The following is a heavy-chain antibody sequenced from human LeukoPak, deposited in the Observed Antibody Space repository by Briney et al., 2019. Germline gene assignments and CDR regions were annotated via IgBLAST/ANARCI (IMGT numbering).Heavy chain of an antibody. CDR1: GYTFTSYG. CDR3: AREGPIHYYDSSGYYPAFHRRIDY. V-gene: IGHV1-18*01. D-gene: IGHD3-22*01. J-gene: IGHJ4*02. Sequence: GASVKVSCKASGYTFTSYGISWVRQAPGQGLEWMGWISAYNGNTNYAQKLQGRVTMTTDTTTSTAYMELRSLRSDDTAVYYCAREGPIHYYDSSGYYPAFHRRIDYWGQGTLVTVSS. CDR2: ISAYNGNT.